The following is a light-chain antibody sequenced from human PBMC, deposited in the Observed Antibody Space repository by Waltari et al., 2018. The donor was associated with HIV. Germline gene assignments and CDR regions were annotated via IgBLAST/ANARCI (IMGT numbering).Light chain of an antibody. CDR2: ANI. CDR3: QSFDSSLTTSGVI. J-gene: IGLJ2*01. CDR1: SSNIGAGYD. V-gene: IGLV1-40*01. Sequence: QSVLTQPPSVSGAPGQRVTISCTGSSSNIGAGYDVHWYQQLPGTAPKLLIYANINRPSGVPDRFSGSKSGSSASLAITGLQAEDEAHYYCQSFDSSLTTSGVIFGGVTKLTVL.